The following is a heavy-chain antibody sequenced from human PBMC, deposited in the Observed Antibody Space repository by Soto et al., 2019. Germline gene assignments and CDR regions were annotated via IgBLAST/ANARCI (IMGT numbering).Heavy chain of an antibody. V-gene: IGHV3-23*01. CDR2: ISGSGGST. J-gene: IGHJ6*04. CDR1: GFTFSSYA. D-gene: IGHD3-10*01. Sequence: GWSLRLSCAASGFTFSSYAMSLVRQAPGKGLEWVSAISGSGGSTYYADSVKGRFTISRDNSKKTLYLQMKSLRAEDTAVYYCAKEGLLWSLGVWGKGTKVTVSS. CDR3: AKEGLLWSLGV.